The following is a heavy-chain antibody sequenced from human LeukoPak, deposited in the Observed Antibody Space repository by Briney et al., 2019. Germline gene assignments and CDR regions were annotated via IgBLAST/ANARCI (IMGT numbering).Heavy chain of an antibody. CDR1: GGSISSSNW. Sequence: SETLSLTCAVSGGSISSSNWWGWVRQPPGKGLEWIGEIYHSGSTNYNPSLKSRVTISVDKSKNQFSLKLSSVTAADTAVYYCAAGTFVTDNWFDPWGQGTLVTVSS. D-gene: IGHD6-13*01. J-gene: IGHJ5*02. CDR3: AAGTFVTDNWFDP. CDR2: IYHSGST. V-gene: IGHV4-4*02.